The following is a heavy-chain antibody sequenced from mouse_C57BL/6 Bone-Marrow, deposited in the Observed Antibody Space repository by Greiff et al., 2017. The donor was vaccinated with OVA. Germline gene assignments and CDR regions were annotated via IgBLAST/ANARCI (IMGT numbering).Heavy chain of an antibody. J-gene: IGHJ1*03. CDR2: ILPGSGST. CDR1: GYTFTGYW. CDR3: ARSGDYYWYFDV. V-gene: IGHV1-9*01. D-gene: IGHD3-1*01. Sequence: VQLQQSGAELMKPGASVKLSCKATGYTFTGYWIEWVKQRPGHGLEWIGEILPGSGSTTYNEKFKGKATFTADTSSNTAYMQLSSLTTEDSAIYYCARSGDYYWYFDVWGTGTTVTVSS.